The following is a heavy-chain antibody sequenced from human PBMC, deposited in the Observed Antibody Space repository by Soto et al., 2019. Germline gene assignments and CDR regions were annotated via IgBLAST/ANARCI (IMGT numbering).Heavy chain of an antibody. V-gene: IGHV1-69*13. D-gene: IGHD1-7*01. CDR3: ARRFITGTTGYYYGMDV. CDR1: GGTFSSYA. CDR2: IIPIFGTA. Sequence: ASVKVSCKASGGTFSSYAISWVRQAPGQGLEWMGGIIPIFGTANYAQKFQGRVTITADESTSTAYMEMSSLRSEDKAVYYCARRFITGTTGYYYGMDVWGQGTTVTVSS. J-gene: IGHJ6*02.